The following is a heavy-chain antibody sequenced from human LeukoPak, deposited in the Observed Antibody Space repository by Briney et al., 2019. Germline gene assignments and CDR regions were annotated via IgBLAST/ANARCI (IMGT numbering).Heavy chain of an antibody. CDR3: ARGGGDYGDYPAAFDI. V-gene: IGHV4-4*07. CDR2: IYTSGST. J-gene: IGHJ3*02. CDR1: GGSISSYY. D-gene: IGHD4-17*01. Sequence: SETLSLTCTVSGGSISSYYWSWIRQPAGKGLEWIGRIYTSGSTNYNPSLKSRVTMSVDTSKNQFSLKLSSVTAADTAVYYCARGGGDYGDYPAAFDIWGQGTMVTVSS.